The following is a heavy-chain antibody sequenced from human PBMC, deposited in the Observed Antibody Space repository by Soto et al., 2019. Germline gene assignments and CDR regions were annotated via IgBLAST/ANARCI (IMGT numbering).Heavy chain of an antibody. Sequence: ASVKVSCKASGYTFTTYDINWVRQAPGQGLEWMGWMTPHSGKTGYAPKFQGRVTMTRDTSISTAYMELSSLRSEDTAVYFSARGWEVPAATFDSWGQGTLVTVSS. CDR1: GYTFTTYD. CDR3: ARGWEVPAATFDS. V-gene: IGHV1-8*01. CDR2: MTPHSGKT. J-gene: IGHJ4*02. D-gene: IGHD2-2*01.